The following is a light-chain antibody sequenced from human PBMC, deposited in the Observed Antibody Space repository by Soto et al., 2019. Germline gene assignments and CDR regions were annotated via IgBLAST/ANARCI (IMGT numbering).Light chain of an antibody. CDR3: SSFTSSSTFV. Sequence: QSALAQPAPVSGSRGQSITISCTGTSSDVGRYNYVSWFQQHPGKVPKLIIYDVSNWPSGVSDRFSGSKSGNTASLTISGLQPEDEADYYCSSFTSSSTFVFGTGTKVTVL. CDR1: SSDVGRYNY. J-gene: IGLJ1*01. CDR2: DVS. V-gene: IGLV2-14*03.